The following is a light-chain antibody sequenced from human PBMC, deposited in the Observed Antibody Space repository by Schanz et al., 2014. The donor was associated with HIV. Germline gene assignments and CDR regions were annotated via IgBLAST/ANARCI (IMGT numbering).Light chain of an antibody. CDR2: DVS. J-gene: IGLJ2*01. V-gene: IGLV2-14*03. Sequence: QSALTQPASVSGSPGQSITISCTGTSSDVGAYNYVSWYQQHPGKAPKLMIYDVSNRPSGVPDRFSGFKSGDTASLTISGLQAEDEADYYCSSYTSSSTLGVFGGGTKLTVL. CDR1: SSDVGAYNY. CDR3: SSYTSSSTLGV.